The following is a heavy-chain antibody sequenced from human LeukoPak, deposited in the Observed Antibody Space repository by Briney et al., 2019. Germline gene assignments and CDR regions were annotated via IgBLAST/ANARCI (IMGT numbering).Heavy chain of an antibody. CDR2: INAGNGNT. CDR1: GYTFTSYA. J-gene: IGHJ4*02. V-gene: IGHV1-3*01. CDR3: ARDGVMVRGGALGY. Sequence: GASVKVSCKASGYTFTSYAMHWVRQAPGQRIEWMGWINAGNGNTKYSQKFQGRVTITRDTSASTAYMELSSLRSEDTAVYYCARDGVMVRGGALGYWGQGTLVTVSS. D-gene: IGHD3-10*01.